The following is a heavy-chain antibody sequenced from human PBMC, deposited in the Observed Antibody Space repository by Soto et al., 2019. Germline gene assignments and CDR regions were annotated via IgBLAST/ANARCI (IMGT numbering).Heavy chain of an antibody. J-gene: IGHJ4*02. Sequence: WTWIRQSPGKGLEWIGHIYYSGRTTYNPSLKSRITISVDTSKSQFCLRLNSVTAADTAVYYCARDQHFYGSGSYYTIFDYWGQGTLVTVSS. CDR3: ARDQHFYGSGSYYTIFDY. V-gene: IGHV4-59*01. D-gene: IGHD3-10*01. CDR2: IYYSGRT.